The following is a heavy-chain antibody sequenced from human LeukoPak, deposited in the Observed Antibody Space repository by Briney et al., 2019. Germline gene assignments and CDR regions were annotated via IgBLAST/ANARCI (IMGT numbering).Heavy chain of an antibody. Sequence: NPSETLSLTCTVSDDSINRNNYYWVWIRQPPGKGLEWIGSRFYSGSTYYNPSLKGRATVSVDTSKNQFFLRLNSVTAADTALYYCARHLAVADTVYNWFDPWGQGTQVTVSS. J-gene: IGHJ5*02. D-gene: IGHD6-19*01. CDR2: RFYSGST. CDR1: DDSINRNNYY. V-gene: IGHV4-39*01. CDR3: ARHLAVADTVYNWFDP.